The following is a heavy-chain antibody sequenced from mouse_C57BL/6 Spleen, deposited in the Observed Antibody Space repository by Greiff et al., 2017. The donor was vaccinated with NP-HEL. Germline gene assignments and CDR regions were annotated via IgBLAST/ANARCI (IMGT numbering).Heavy chain of an antibody. CDR1: GYTFTSYW. V-gene: IGHV1-69*01. D-gene: IGHD1-1*01. CDR3: ARVYYGSSYRAMDY. CDR2: IDPSDSYT. Sequence: QVQLQQSGAELVMPGASVKLSCKASGYTFTSYWMHWVKQRPGQGLEWIGEIDPSDSYTNYNQKFKGKSTLTVDKSSSTAYMQLSSLTSEDSAVYYCARVYYGSSYRAMDYWGQGTSVTVSS. J-gene: IGHJ4*01.